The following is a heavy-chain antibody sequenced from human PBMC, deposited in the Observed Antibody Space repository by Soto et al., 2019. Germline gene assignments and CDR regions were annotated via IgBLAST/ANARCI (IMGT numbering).Heavy chain of an antibody. V-gene: IGHV1-46*01. D-gene: IGHD2-21*02. CDR2: INSGGGNT. CDR1: GYTFTGYY. J-gene: IGHJ4*02. Sequence: QVQLVQSGTEVKKPGASVKISCKASGYTFTGYYIYWVRQAPGQGLEFMGAINSGGGNTDYAQKFQGRVTVTRDTSTSTVYMELTSLRFDDTAVYYCAGGNCAGDCYFDYWGQGTLVTVSS. CDR3: AGGNCAGDCYFDY.